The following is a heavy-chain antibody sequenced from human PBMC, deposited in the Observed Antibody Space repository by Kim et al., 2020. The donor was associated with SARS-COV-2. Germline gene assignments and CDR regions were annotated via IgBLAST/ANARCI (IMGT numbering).Heavy chain of an antibody. D-gene: IGHD6-19*01. Sequence: SETLSLTCTVSGGSISSGGYYWSWIRQHPGKGLEWIGYIYYSGSTYYNPSLKSRVTISVDTSKNQFSLKLSSVTAADTAVYYCARAPGQWLAGRDYWFDPWGQGTLVTVSS. V-gene: IGHV4-31*03. J-gene: IGHJ5*02. CDR3: ARAPGQWLAGRDYWFDP. CDR2: IYYSGST. CDR1: GGSISSGGYY.